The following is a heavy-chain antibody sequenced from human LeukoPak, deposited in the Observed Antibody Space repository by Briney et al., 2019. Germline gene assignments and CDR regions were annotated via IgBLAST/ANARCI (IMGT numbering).Heavy chain of an antibody. CDR3: AKRGVVIRVILVGFHKEAYYFDS. J-gene: IGHJ4*02. CDR1: GITLSNYG. D-gene: IGHD3-22*01. Sequence: GGSLRLSCAVSGITLSNYGMSWFRQGPGKGLEWVAGSSGSGGSTNYADSVKGRFTISRDNPKNTLYLQMNSLRAEDTAVYFCAKRGVVIRVILVGFHKEAYYFDSWGQGALVTVSS. V-gene: IGHV3-23*01. CDR2: SSGSGGST.